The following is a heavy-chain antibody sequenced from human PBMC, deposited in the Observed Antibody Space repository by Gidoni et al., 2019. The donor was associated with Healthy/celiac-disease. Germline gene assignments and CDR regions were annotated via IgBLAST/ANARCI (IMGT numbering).Heavy chain of an antibody. CDR3: ARGTLNYGDYVPYDY. CDR1: GGTFSSYA. V-gene: IGHV1-69*04. J-gene: IGHJ4*02. CDR2: IIPILGIA. Sequence: QVQLVQSGAEVKKPGSSVKVSCKASGGTFSSYAISWVRQAPGQGLEWMGRIIPILGIANYAQKFQGRVTITADKSTSTAYMELSSLRSEDTAVYYCARGTLNYGDYVPYDYWGQGTLVTVSS. D-gene: IGHD4-17*01.